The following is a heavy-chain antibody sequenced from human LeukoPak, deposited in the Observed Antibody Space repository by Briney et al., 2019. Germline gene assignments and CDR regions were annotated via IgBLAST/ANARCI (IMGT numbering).Heavy chain of an antibody. D-gene: IGHD1-26*01. J-gene: IGHJ4*02. CDR2: ISSGSSSI. CDR1: GFTFNLYS. Sequence: GGSLRLSCAASGFTFNLYSMNWVRQAPGKGLEWVSYISSGSSSIYYADSVTGRFTISRDNAKNSLYLQMNSLRAEDTAVYYCARDEGSYYKIFDYWGQGTLVTVSS. CDR3: ARDEGSYYKIFDY. V-gene: IGHV3-48*04.